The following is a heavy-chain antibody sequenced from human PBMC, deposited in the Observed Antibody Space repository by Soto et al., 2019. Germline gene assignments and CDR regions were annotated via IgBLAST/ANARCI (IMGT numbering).Heavy chain of an antibody. CDR1: GYTFTSYG. V-gene: IGHV1-18*01. Sequence: QVQLVQSGAEVKKPGASVKVSCKASGYTFTSYGISWVRQAPGQGLEWMGWISAYNGNTNYAQKLQGRVTMTTDTSTSTDYMELRSLRSDDTAVYYCARDSETSCCSDNWFDPWGQGTLVTVSS. J-gene: IGHJ5*02. CDR3: ARDSETSCCSDNWFDP. D-gene: IGHD2-2*01. CDR2: ISAYNGNT.